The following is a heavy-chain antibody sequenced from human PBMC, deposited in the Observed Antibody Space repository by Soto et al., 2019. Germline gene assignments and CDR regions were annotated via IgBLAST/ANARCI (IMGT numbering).Heavy chain of an antibody. J-gene: IGHJ6*02. Sequence: ASVKVSCKASGGTFSSYAISWVRQAPGQGLEWMGGIIPIFGTANYAQKFQGRVTITADESTSTAYMELSSLRSEDTAVYYCARDRGYDILTGYRNPYYYYYGMDVWGQGTTVTVSS. CDR3: ARDRGYDILTGYRNPYYYYYGMDV. V-gene: IGHV1-69*13. CDR1: GGTFSSYA. CDR2: IIPIFGTA. D-gene: IGHD3-9*01.